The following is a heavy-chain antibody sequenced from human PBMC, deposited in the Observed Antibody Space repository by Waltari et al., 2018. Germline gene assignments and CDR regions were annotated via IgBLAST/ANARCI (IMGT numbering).Heavy chain of an antibody. Sequence: EVQLVESGGGLVQPGGSLRLSCAASGSTLRSYWMHWVRQAPGKGLVWVARINRDGVSTVYAVSVKGRVTISRDNAKNTLYLPMNSLRAEDTAVYYCARDGPDCSGGSYYSVWGQGTLVTVSS. D-gene: IGHD2-15*01. V-gene: IGHV3-74*01. CDR1: GSTLRSYW. J-gene: IGHJ4*02. CDR2: INRDGVST. CDR3: ARDGPDCSGGSYYSV.